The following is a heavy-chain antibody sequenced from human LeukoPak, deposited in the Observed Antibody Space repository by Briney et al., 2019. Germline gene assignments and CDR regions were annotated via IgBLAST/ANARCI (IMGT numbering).Heavy chain of an antibody. CDR1: GYTFTGYY. J-gene: IGHJ4*02. CDR2: INPNSGGT. D-gene: IGHD2-15*01. CDR3: ARDSCSGGSCYSVWDY. V-gene: IGHV1-2*02. Sequence: ASVKVSCKASGYTFTGYYMHWVRQAPGQGLEWMGWINPNSGGTNYAQKFQGRVTMTRDTSINTAYMELSRLRSDDTAVYYCARDSCSGGSCYSVWDYWGQGTLVTVSS.